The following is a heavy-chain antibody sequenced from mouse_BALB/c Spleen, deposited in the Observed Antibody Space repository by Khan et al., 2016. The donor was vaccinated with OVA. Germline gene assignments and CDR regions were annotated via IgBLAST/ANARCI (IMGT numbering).Heavy chain of an antibody. CDR3: ARRTTEYALDY. CDR2: INPRSDYT. CDR1: GYTFTSHT. J-gene: IGHJ4*01. D-gene: IGHD2-14*01. Sequence: QVQLQQSGAELARPGASVKMSCKASGYTFTSHTMHWVKQRPGQGLEWIGYINPRSDYTQYNQKFNDKATLTADISSSTAYMQLSSLTSEDSEVDYCARRTTEYALDYWGQGTSVTVSS. V-gene: IGHV1-4*01.